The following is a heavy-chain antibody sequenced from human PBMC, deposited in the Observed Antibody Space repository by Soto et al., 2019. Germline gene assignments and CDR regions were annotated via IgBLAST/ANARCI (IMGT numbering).Heavy chain of an antibody. V-gene: IGHV3-74*01. D-gene: IGHD2-2*01. CDR1: GFTFSSYW. J-gene: IGHJ6*02. Sequence: GGSLRLSCAASGFTFSSYWMHWVRQAPGKGLVWVSRINSDGSSTSYADSVKGRFTISRDNAKNTLYLQMNSLRAEDTAVYYRAREVVVPAAPNYYYYYGMDVWGQGTTVTVSS. CDR3: AREVVVPAAPNYYYYYGMDV. CDR2: INSDGSST.